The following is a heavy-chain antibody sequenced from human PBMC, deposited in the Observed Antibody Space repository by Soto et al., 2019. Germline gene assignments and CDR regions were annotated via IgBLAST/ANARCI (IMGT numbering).Heavy chain of an antibody. CDR3: ARDKITGLFDP. J-gene: IGHJ5*02. CDR1: GGSISSGDYY. D-gene: IGHD2-8*02. CDR2: INHSGST. V-gene: IGHV4-39*07. Sequence: PSETLSLTCTVSGGSISSGDYYWSWIRQPPGTGLEWIGEINHSGSTNYNPSLKSRVTISVDTSKNQFSLKLTSVTAADTAVYYCARDKITGLFDPWGQGTLVTVSS.